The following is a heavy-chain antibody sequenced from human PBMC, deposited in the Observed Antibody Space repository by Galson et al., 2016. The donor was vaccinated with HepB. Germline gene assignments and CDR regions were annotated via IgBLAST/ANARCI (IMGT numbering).Heavy chain of an antibody. CDR1: GFTFSNYW. J-gene: IGHJ4*02. CDR2: IKQDGTQK. D-gene: IGHD6-13*01. Sequence: SLRLSCAASGFTFSNYWMSWVRQAPGEGLEWLVNIKQDGTQKDYVDSVKGRFTISRDNAKNSLYLQMNSLRVEDTAVYYCAREFKIAAPGVLDCWGQGTLVTVSS. CDR3: AREFKIAAPGVLDC. V-gene: IGHV3-7*01.